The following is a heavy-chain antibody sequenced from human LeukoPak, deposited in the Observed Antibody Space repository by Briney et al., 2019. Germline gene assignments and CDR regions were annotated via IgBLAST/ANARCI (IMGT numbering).Heavy chain of an antibody. J-gene: IGHJ4*02. Sequence: GGSLRLSCAASGFTFSSYEMNWVRQAPGKGLEWISYISIRSSTIYYADSVKGRFTISRDNAKNSLYLQMNSLRAEDTAVYYCARNPSRYFNWGQGTLVTVSS. V-gene: IGHV3-48*03. D-gene: IGHD1-26*01. CDR1: GFTFSSYE. CDR2: ISIRSSTI. CDR3: ARNPSRYFN.